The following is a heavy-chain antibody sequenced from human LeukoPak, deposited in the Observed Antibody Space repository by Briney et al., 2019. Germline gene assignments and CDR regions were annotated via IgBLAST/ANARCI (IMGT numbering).Heavy chain of an antibody. J-gene: IGHJ4*02. CDR2: IYYSGST. V-gene: IGHV4-59*01. D-gene: IGHD2-21*02. CDR3: ASNTATVFDY. Sequence: SETLSLTCTVSGGSISSYYWSWIRQPPGKGLEWIGYIYYSGSTNYNPSLKSRVTISVDTSKNQFSLNLTSVTAADTAVYFCASNTATVFDYWGQGALVTVSS. CDR1: GGSISSYY.